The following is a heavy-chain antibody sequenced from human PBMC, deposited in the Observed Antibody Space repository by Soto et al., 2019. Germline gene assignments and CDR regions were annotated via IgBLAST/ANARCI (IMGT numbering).Heavy chain of an antibody. CDR1: GYTFTSYG. CDR2: ISAYNGNT. J-gene: IGHJ5*02. CDR3: ARGYSSSWSNWFDP. Sequence: ASVKVSCNASGYTFTSYGISWVRQAPGQGLEWMGWISAYNGNTNYAQKLQGRVTMTADTSTSTAYMELRSLRSDDKAVYYCARGYSSSWSNWFDPWGQGTLVTVSS. D-gene: IGHD6-13*01. V-gene: IGHV1-18*01.